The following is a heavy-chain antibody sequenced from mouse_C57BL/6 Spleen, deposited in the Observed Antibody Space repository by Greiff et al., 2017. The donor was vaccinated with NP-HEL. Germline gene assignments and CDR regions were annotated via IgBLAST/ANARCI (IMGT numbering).Heavy chain of an antibody. V-gene: IGHV7-3*01. CDR3: ARYIKDYDGGVYAMDY. CDR2: IRNKANGYTT. CDR1: GFTFTDYY. J-gene: IGHJ4*01. Sequence: EVNLVESGGGLVQPGGSLSLSCAASGFTFTDYYMSWVRQPPGKALEWLGFIRNKANGYTTEYSASVKGRVTISRDNSQSILYLQMYALRAEDSATYDCARYIKDYDGGVYAMDYWGQGTSVTVAS. D-gene: IGHD2-4*01.